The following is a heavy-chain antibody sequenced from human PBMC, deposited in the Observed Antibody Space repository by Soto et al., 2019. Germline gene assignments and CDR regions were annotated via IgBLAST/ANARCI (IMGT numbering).Heavy chain of an antibody. CDR3: ARDWGSGSYAMTVYYYYGMDV. V-gene: IGHV3-21*01. J-gene: IGHJ6*02. CDR2: ISSSSSYI. Sequence: EVQLVESGGGLVKPGGSLRLSCAASGFTFSSYSMNWVRQAPGKGLEWVSSISSSSSYIYYADSVKGRFTISRDNAKNSLYLQMNSLRAEDTAVYYCARDWGSGSYAMTVYYYYGMDVWGQGTTVTVSS. CDR1: GFTFSSYS. D-gene: IGHD1-26*01.